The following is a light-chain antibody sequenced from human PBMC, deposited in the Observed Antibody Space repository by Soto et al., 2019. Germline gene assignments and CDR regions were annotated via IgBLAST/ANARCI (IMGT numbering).Light chain of an antibody. V-gene: IGLV2-8*01. CDR1: SSDVGGYNF. J-gene: IGLJ3*02. CDR3: SSYAGGIKWV. Sequence: QSVLTQPPSASGSPGPSVTISCTGTSSDVGGYNFVSWYQQHPGKAPKFMIYEVSKRPSGVPDRFSGSKSGNTASLTVSGLHAEDEADYYCSSYAGGIKWVFGGGTQLTVL. CDR2: EVS.